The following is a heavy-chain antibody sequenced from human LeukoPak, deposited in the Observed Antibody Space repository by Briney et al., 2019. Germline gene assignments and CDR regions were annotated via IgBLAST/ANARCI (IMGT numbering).Heavy chain of an antibody. CDR3: ANHGWDASIDY. CDR1: GFTFTSYA. J-gene: IGHJ4*02. Sequence: GGSLRLSCAASGFTFTSYAMSWVRQAPGKELEWVSAISGSSGSTYYADSVKGRFTISRDNSKNTLYLQMNSLRAEDTAVYYCANHGWDASIDYWGQGTLVTVSS. CDR2: ISGSSGST. V-gene: IGHV3-23*01. D-gene: IGHD6-19*01.